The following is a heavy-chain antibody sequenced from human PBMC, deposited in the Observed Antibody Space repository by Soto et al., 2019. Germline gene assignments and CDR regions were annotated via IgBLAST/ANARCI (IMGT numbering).Heavy chain of an antibody. J-gene: IGHJ4*02. CDR2: ISYDGSNK. V-gene: IGHV3-30-3*01. Sequence: GGSLRLSCAASGFTFSTYNINWVRQAPGKGLEWVAVISYDGSNKYYADSVKGRFTISRDNSKNTLYLQMNSLRAEDTAVYYCTRDQGIAANLDYWGQGTLVTVSS. D-gene: IGHD6-13*01. CDR1: GFTFSTYN. CDR3: TRDQGIAANLDY.